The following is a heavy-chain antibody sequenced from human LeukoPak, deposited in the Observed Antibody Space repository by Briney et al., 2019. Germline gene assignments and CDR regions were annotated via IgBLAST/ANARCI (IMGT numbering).Heavy chain of an antibody. J-gene: IGHJ4*02. V-gene: IGHV1-8*02. Sequence: GASVKVSCKASGCTFTGYYMHWVRQAPGQGLEWMGWMNPNSGDTGYAQKFQGRVTMTRNTSINTAYMELSSLRSEDTAVYYCASPGSGYCSGGSCYGHWGQGTLVTVSS. CDR3: ASPGSGYCSGGSCYGH. CDR2: MNPNSGDT. CDR1: GCTFTGYY. D-gene: IGHD2-15*01.